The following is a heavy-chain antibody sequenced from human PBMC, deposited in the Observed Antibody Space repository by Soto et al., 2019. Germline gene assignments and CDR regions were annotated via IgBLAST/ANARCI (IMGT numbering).Heavy chain of an antibody. CDR2: ISYDGSNK. D-gene: IGHD5-18*01. CDR1: GFTFSSYA. J-gene: IGHJ4*02. Sequence: QVQLVESGGGVVQPGRSLRLSCAASGFTFSSYAMHWVRQAPGKGLEWVAVISYDGSNKYYADSVKGRFTISRDNSKNTLYLQMNSLRAEDTAVYYCARDFGGYSYVDCWGQGTLVTVSS. V-gene: IGHV3-30-3*01. CDR3: ARDFGGYSYVDC.